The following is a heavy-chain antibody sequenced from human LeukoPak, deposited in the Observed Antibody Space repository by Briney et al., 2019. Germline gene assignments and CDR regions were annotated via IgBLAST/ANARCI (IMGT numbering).Heavy chain of an antibody. CDR2: IKGDGSEK. J-gene: IGHJ4*02. CDR3: ARYLNSGPADY. D-gene: IGHD5-12*01. V-gene: IGHV3-7*01. CDR1: EFTFSNYW. Sequence: PGGSLRLSCAASEFTFSNYWMSWFRQAPGKGPEWVANIKGDGSEKQYVDSVRGRFTISRDNAKNSLYLQMNSLRAEDTAIYYCARYLNSGPADYWGQGSLVTVSS.